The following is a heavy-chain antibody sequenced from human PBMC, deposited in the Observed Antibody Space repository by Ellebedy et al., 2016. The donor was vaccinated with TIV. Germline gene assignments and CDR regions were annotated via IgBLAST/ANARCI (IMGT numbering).Heavy chain of an antibody. CDR1: GFTFSSYS. Sequence: GESLKISCAASGFTFSSYSMNWVRQAPGKGLEWISYIISGSSSIYYADSVKGRFTISRDNAKNSLYLQMNSLRAEDTAVYYCARDQMATIPYWGQGTLVTVSS. D-gene: IGHD5-24*01. J-gene: IGHJ4*02. CDR2: IISGSSSI. V-gene: IGHV3-48*01. CDR3: ARDQMATIPY.